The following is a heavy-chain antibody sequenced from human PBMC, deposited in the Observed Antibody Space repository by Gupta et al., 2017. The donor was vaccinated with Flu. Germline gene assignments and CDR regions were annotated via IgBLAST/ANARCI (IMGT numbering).Heavy chain of an antibody. CDR2: INVDGTNR. J-gene: IGHJ4*02. V-gene: IGHV3-23*01. CDR3: ATQLWNTDY. D-gene: IGHD1/OR15-1a*01. Sequence: EVKLLESGGGLVQPGGSLRLSCVVCGPPFANYGMSWVRQAPGTWLQWVAAINVDGTNRHYADSVLGRFTISRDNSKNTLYLDMHSLRADDTAFYYCATQLWNTDYWGQGTLVTVSS. CDR1: GPPFANYG.